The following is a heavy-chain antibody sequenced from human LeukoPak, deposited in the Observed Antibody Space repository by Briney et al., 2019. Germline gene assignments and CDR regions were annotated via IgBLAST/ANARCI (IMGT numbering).Heavy chain of an antibody. CDR1: GLTFSNAW. V-gene: IGHV3-15*01. CDR2: IKSKADGGTT. CDR3: TTDSGRLVVT. J-gene: IGHJ4*02. Sequence: PGGSLRLSCAASGLTFSNAWLSWVRQAPGKGLEWVGHIKSKADGGTTVYGAPVTGRFTISRDDSKNTLYLQMNSLKTEDTAVYYCTTDSGRLVVTRGQGTLVTVSS. D-gene: IGHD3-22*01.